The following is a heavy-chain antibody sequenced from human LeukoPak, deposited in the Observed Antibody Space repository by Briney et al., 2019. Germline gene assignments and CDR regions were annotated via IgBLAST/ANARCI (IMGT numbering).Heavy chain of an antibody. Sequence: GGSLRLSCAASGFTFSDYYMSWIRQAPGKGLEWVSYISSSDSTIYYADSVKGRFTISRDNAKNSLYLQMNSLRAADTAVYYCARALSFQEAFDIWGQGTMVTASS. CDR1: GFTFSDYY. CDR3: ARALSFQEAFDI. CDR2: ISSSDSTI. J-gene: IGHJ3*02. V-gene: IGHV3-11*04.